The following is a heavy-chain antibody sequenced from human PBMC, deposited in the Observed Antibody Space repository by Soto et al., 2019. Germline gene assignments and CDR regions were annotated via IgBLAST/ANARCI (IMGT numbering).Heavy chain of an antibody. CDR3: GIAAAAPYYFDY. J-gene: IGHJ4*02. D-gene: IGHD6-13*01. Sequence: ASVKVSCKASGFTFTSSAVHWVRQARGQRLEWMGGFDPEDGETIYAQKFQGRVTMTEDTSTDTAYMELSSPRSEDTAVYYCGIAAAAPYYFDYRGQGTLVTVPS. CDR1: GFTFTSSA. CDR2: FDPEDGET. V-gene: IGHV1-24*01.